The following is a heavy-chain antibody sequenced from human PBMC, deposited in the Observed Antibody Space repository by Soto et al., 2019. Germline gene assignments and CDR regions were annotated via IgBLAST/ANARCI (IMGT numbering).Heavy chain of an antibody. D-gene: IGHD6-19*01. CDR3: ASVGSGWSTCFDP. Sequence: GGSLRLSCAASEFTFSSYGMHWVRQAPGKGLEWVAVIWYDGSKKYYADSVKGRFTISRDNSKNQFSLQLNSVTPEDTAVYYTASVGSGWSTCFDPWGQGTLVTVSP. CDR2: IWYDGSKK. CDR1: EFTFSSYG. J-gene: IGHJ5*02. V-gene: IGHV3-33*01.